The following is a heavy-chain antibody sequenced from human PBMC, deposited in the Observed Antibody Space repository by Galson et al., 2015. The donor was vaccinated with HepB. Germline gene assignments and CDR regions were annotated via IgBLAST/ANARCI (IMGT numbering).Heavy chain of an antibody. CDR3: ARELGRIAAREKYYYYGMDV. CDR2: ISAYNGNT. Sequence: SVKVSCKASGYTFTSYGISWVRQAPGQGLEWMGWISAYNGNTNYAQKLQGRVTMTTDTSTGTAYMELRSLRSDDTAVYYCARELGRIAAREKYYYYGMDVWGQGTTVTVSS. J-gene: IGHJ6*02. D-gene: IGHD6-6*01. V-gene: IGHV1-18*04. CDR1: GYTFTSYG.